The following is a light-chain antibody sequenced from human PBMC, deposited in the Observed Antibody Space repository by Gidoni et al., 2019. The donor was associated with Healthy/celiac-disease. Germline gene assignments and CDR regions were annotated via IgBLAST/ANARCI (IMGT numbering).Light chain of an antibody. Sequence: DIQLTQSLSSLSASVGDRVTITCQASQDISNYLNWYQQKPRKAPELLIYVASHLETGVPSRFSGSGSGTDFAFTISSLQPEDIATYNCQRYDNHPLSLTFGGGTRVEIK. V-gene: IGKV1-33*01. J-gene: IGKJ4*01. CDR2: VAS. CDR1: QDISNY. CDR3: QRYDNHPLSLT.